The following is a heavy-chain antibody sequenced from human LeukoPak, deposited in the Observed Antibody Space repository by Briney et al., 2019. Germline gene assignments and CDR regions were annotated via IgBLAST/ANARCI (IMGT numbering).Heavy chain of an antibody. Sequence: GGSLRLSCAASGFTFSSYGMHWVRQAPGKGLEWVAFIRYDGSNKYYADSVKGRFTISRDNSKNTLYLQMNSLRAEDTAVYYCANGQSAYCGGDCRNAFDIWGQGTMVTVSS. CDR2: IRYDGSNK. CDR1: GFTFSSYG. D-gene: IGHD2-21*01. CDR3: ANGQSAYCGGDCRNAFDI. V-gene: IGHV3-30*02. J-gene: IGHJ3*02.